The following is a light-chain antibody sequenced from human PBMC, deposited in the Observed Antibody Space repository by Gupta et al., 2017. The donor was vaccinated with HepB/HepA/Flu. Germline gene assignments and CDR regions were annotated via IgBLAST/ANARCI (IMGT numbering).Light chain of an antibody. CDR1: QSVSTY. CDR2: DAS. Sequence: IVLTQSPATLSLSPGERATFPCRASQSVSTYLAWYQQKPGQAPRLLIYDASKRATGIPARFSGSGSGTDFTLTISSLEPEDFAVYYCQQCKNWPITFGQGTRLEIK. CDR3: QQCKNWPIT. J-gene: IGKJ5*01. V-gene: IGKV3-11*01.